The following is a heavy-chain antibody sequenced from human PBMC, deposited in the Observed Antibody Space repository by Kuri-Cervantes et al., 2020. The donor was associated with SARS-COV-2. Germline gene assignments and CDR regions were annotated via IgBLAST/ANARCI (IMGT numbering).Heavy chain of an antibody. Sequence: ESLKISCTVSGGSISSYYWSWIRQPPGKGLEWIGYIYYSRSTNYNPSLKSRVTISVDTSKNQFSLKLSSVTAADTAVYYCARWGYSSSSSGLGYYYYYMDVWGKGTTVTVSS. J-gene: IGHJ6*03. D-gene: IGHD6-6*01. V-gene: IGHV4-59*01. CDR3: ARWGYSSSSSGLGYYYYYMDV. CDR2: IYYSRST. CDR1: GGSISSYY.